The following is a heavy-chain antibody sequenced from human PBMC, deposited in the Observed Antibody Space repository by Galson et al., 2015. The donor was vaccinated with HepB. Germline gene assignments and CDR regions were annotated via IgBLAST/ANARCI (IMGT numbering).Heavy chain of an antibody. CDR3: AREWEDGYRYNYLDY. CDR2: TYYRSKWFN. CDR1: GDSVSSNSAA. Sequence: CAISGDSVSSNSAAWHWIRQSPSRGLEWLGRTYYRSKWFNTYAVSVKSRISINPDTSKNQFSLQLNSVTPEDTAVYYCAREWEDGYRYNYLDYWGQGTLVTVSS. V-gene: IGHV6-1*01. D-gene: IGHD5-24*01. J-gene: IGHJ4*02.